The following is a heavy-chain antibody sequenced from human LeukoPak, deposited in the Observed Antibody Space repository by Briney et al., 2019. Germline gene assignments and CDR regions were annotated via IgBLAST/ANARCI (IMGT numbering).Heavy chain of an antibody. J-gene: IGHJ4*02. Sequence: SETLSLTCAVYGGSFNGYYWNFIRQSPGRGLEWIGEINHRGSTNYNPSLKSRVTISVDTSKNQFSLKLSSVTAADTAVYYCARQSSGYFDYWGQGTLVTVSS. D-gene: IGHD1-26*01. V-gene: IGHV4-34*01. CDR2: INHRGST. CDR3: ARQSSGYFDY. CDR1: GGSFNGYY.